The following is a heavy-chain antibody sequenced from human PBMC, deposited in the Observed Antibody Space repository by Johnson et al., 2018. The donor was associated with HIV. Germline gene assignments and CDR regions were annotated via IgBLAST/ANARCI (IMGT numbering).Heavy chain of an antibody. J-gene: IGHJ3*02. D-gene: IGHD2-8*01. Sequence: QVQLVESGGGVVQPGGSLRLSCAASGFTFSSYDVSWVRQVPGKGLEWVAVISYDGKSTYYADSVKGRFTISRDNSKNTLYLQMNSLRAEDTAVYYCARDNIVLMVGGAFDIWGQGTMVTVSS. CDR1: GFTFSSYD. V-gene: IGHV3-30*03. CDR2: ISYDGKST. CDR3: ARDNIVLMVGGAFDI.